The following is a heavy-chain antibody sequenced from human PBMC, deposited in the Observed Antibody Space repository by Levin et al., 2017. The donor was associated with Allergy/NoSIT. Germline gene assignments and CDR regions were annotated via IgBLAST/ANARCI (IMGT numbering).Heavy chain of an antibody. V-gene: IGHV3-9*01. D-gene: IGHD6-19*01. Sequence: SLKISCAASGFTFDDYAMHWVRQAPGKGLEWVSGISWNSGSIGYADSVKGRFTISRDNAKNSLYLQMNSLRAEDTALYYCAKDIRGGSSAFDYWGQGTLVTVSS. J-gene: IGHJ4*02. CDR2: ISWNSGSI. CDR3: AKDIRGGSSAFDY. CDR1: GFTFDDYA.